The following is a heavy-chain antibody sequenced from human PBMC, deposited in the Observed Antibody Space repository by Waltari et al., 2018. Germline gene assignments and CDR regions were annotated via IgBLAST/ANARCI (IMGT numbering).Heavy chain of an antibody. V-gene: IGHV4-4*07. CDR2: IYTSGRT. CDR1: GGSISRYY. J-gene: IGHJ4*02. CDR3: ARQGYCSGGRPCGFDY. Sequence: QVQLQESGPGLVKPSETLSLTCTVSGGSISRYYWRWIRQPAGKGLEWIGRIYTSGRTNYNPSLKSRVTMSVDTSKNQFSLKLSSVTAADTAVYYCARQGYCSGGRPCGFDYWGQGTLVTVSS. D-gene: IGHD2-15*01.